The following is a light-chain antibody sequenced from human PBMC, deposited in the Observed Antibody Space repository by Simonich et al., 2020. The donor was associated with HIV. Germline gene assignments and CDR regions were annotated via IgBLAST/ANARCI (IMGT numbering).Light chain of an antibody. CDR3: QQYYSTPPT. Sequence: DIVMTQSPDSLAVSLGERATVNCRSSRSVLYRSNNNNYLAWYQQKPVQPPKLLIYWASTRESGVPDRFMASGSGTDFTLTISSLQAEDVAIYSCQQYYSTPPTFGQGTKVEIK. J-gene: IGKJ1*01. CDR2: WAS. CDR1: RSVLYRSNNNNY. V-gene: IGKV4-1*01.